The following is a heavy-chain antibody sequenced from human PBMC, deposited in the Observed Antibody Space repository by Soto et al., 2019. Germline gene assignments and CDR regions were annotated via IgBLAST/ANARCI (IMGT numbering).Heavy chain of an antibody. V-gene: IGHV1-3*01. CDR3: ARVDIVVVVAANPPFEP. J-gene: IGHJ5*02. CDR1: GYTFTSYA. CDR2: INAGNGNT. D-gene: IGHD2-15*01. Sequence: ASVKVSCKASGYTFTSYAMHWVRQAPGQRLEWMGWINAGNGNTKYSQKFQGRVTITRDTSASTAYMELSSLRSEDTAVYYCARVDIVVVVAANPPFEPWGQGTLVTVSS.